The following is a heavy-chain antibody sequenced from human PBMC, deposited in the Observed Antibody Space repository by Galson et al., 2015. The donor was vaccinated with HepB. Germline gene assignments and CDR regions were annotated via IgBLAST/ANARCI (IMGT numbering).Heavy chain of an antibody. V-gene: IGHV3-74*01. CDR1: GFTFSSYW. D-gene: IGHD3-16*01. CDR2: INSDGNST. CDR3: ARGSRVGDVRTRLRYFDY. Sequence: SLRLSCAASGFTFSSYWMHWVRQAPGQGLVWVSRINSDGNSTSYADSVKGRFTISRDNAKNTLYLQMNSLRAEDTAVYYCARGSRVGDVRTRLRYFDYWGQGTLVTVSS. J-gene: IGHJ4*02.